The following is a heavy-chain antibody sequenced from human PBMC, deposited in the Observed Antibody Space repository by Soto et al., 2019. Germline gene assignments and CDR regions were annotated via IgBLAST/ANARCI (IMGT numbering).Heavy chain of an antibody. CDR2: IIPIFGTA. D-gene: IGHD1-26*01. CDR1: GGTFSSYA. Sequence: VASVKVSCKASGGTFSSYAISWVRQAPGQGLEWMGGIIPIFGTANYAQKFQGRVTITADESTSTAYMELSSLRSEDTAVYYCAREGGYSGSYGNYWGQGTLVTVSS. CDR3: AREGGYSGSYGNY. V-gene: IGHV1-69*13. J-gene: IGHJ4*02.